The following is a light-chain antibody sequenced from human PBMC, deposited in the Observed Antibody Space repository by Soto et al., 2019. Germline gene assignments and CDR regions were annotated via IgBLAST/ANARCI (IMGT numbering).Light chain of an antibody. CDR1: QSVSNS. J-gene: IGKJ4*01. V-gene: IGKV3-11*01. Sequence: DIVLTQSPATLSLSPGERASLSCRASQSVSNSLAWYQQKPGQPPRLLIYDASTRATGIPARFTGSGSGTDFTLASSSLEPEDFAVYYGQQRTSWPLLTFGGGTKVEIK. CDR2: DAS. CDR3: QQRTSWPLLT.